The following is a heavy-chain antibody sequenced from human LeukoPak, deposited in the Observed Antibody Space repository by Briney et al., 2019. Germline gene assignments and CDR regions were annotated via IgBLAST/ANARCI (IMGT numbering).Heavy chain of an antibody. CDR3: AKVMERGQQVITDVIDV. D-gene: IGHD6-13*01. Sequence: GGSLRLSCAASGFTFSSYAMSWVRLAPGKGLEWVSGISGSGSSTYFADSVKGRFTISRDNSKNTLYLHMNSLRAEDTAVYYCAKVMERGQQVITDVIDVWGQGTVVTVSS. CDR2: ISGSGSST. V-gene: IGHV3-23*01. J-gene: IGHJ3*01. CDR1: GFTFSSYA.